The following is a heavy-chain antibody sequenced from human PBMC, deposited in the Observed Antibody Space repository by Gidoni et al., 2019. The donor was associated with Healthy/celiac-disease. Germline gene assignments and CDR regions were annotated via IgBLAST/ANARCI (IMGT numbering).Heavy chain of an antibody. V-gene: IGHV2-5*01. Sequence: QITLKESGPTLVKPTQTLTLTCTFSGFSLSTSGVGVGWIRQPPGKALEWLALIYWNDDKRYSPSLKSRLTITKDTSKNQVVLTMTNMDPVDTATYYCAHRPEYYDFWSGSYYYGMDVWGQGTTVTVSS. J-gene: IGHJ6*02. D-gene: IGHD3-3*01. CDR3: AHRPEYYDFWSGSYYYGMDV. CDR1: GFSLSTSGVG. CDR2: IYWNDDK.